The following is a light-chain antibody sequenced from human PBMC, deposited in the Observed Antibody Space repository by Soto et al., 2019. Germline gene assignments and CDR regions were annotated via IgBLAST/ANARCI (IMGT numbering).Light chain of an antibody. CDR1: QDINNY. Sequence: DIQMTQSPSSLSASVGDRVTMTFQASQDINNYLNWYQQKPGKAPKLLIYDASDLETGVPSRFSGSGSGTDFTFTINSLQPEDIATYYCQQYDNLPLTFGGGTKVDIK. CDR2: DAS. V-gene: IGKV1-33*01. J-gene: IGKJ4*01. CDR3: QQYDNLPLT.